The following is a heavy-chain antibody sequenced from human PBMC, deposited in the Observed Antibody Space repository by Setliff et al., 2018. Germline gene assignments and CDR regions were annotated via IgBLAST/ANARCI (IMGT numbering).Heavy chain of an antibody. V-gene: IGHV4-39*07. J-gene: IGHJ6*02. Sequence: LSLTCTVSGGSISSTIYYWGWIRQPPGKGLEWIGSIYYSGSTYYNPSLKSRVTISVDTSKNQFSLKLSSVTAADTAVYYCARVSMYSSSWYYYYYGMDVWGQGTTVTVS. CDR3: ARVSMYSSSWYYYYYGMDV. D-gene: IGHD6-13*01. CDR2: IYYSGST. CDR1: GGSISSTIYY.